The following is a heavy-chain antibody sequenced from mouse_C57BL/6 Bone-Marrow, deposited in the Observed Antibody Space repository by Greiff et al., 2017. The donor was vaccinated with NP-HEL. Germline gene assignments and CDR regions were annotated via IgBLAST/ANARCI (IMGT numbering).Heavy chain of an antibody. CDR3: ARRRYGNYDYYAMDY. Sequence: QVQLQQSGAELARPGASVKLSCKASGYTFTSYGISWVKQRTGQGLEWIGEIYPRSGNTYYNEKFKGKATLTADKSSSTAYMELRSLTSEDSAFYFCARRRYGNYDYYAMDYWGQGTSVTVSS. D-gene: IGHD2-1*01. V-gene: IGHV1-81*01. CDR1: GYTFTSYG. J-gene: IGHJ4*01. CDR2: IYPRSGNT.